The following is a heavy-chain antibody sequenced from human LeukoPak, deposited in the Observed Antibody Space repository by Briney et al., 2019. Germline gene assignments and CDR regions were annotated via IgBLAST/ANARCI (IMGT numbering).Heavy chain of an antibody. V-gene: IGHV4-39*01. CDR3: VRHSYYDGAC. J-gene: IGHJ4*02. CDR1: GGSIRSSYYY. D-gene: IGHD3-22*01. CDR2: IYYSGTA. Sequence: SETLSLTCTVSGGSIRSSYYYWGWIRQPPGKGLECIGNIYYSGTAYYNPSLKSRVTISVDTSKNQFSLKLSSVTAADTAVYYCVRHSYYDGACWGQGTLVTVSS.